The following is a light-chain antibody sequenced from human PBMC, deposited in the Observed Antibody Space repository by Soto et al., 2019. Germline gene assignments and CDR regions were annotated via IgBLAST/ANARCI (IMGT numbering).Light chain of an antibody. CDR1: QIIDNW. J-gene: IGKJ1*01. CDR2: KAS. CDR3: QQYKNYRT. Sequence: DIHMTQSPPTLSASVGDRVTITCRVSQIIDNWLAWYQQKPGKVPNLLIYKASTLQSGVPSRFRGSGSGTEFTLTISTLQPDDFATYYCQQYKNYRTFGPGTKVDIK. V-gene: IGKV1-5*03.